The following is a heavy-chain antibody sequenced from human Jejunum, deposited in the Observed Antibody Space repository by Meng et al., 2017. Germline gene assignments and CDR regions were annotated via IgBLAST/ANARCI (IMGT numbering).Heavy chain of an antibody. CDR3: TRNVRVYDYDYFDS. D-gene: IGHD3-22*01. CDR2: MFHSGTS. V-gene: IGHV4-59*01. Sequence: SETLSLTCTVSTDSMKTYYWSWIRQPPRKGLEFIGYMFHSGTSNYNPSLKSRVTISVDTSKNRFSLKVTSVTAADPALYYCTRNVRVYDYDYFDSWGPGTLVTVSS. J-gene: IGHJ4*02. CDR1: TDSMKTYY.